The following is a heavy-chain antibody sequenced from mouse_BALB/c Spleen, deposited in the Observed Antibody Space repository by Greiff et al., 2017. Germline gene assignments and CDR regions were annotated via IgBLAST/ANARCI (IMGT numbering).Heavy chain of an antibody. D-gene: IGHD2-14*01. CDR2: ISDGGSYT. CDR3: ARLGYDDAVDY. CDR1: GFTFSDYY. V-gene: IGHV5-4*02. J-gene: IGHJ4*01. Sequence: EVQVVESGGGLVKPGGSLKLSCAASGFTFSDYYMYWVRQTPEKRLEWVATISDGGSYTYYPDSVKGRYTISRDNAKNNLYLQMSSLKSEDTAMYYCARLGYDDAVDYWGRGTSVTVSS.